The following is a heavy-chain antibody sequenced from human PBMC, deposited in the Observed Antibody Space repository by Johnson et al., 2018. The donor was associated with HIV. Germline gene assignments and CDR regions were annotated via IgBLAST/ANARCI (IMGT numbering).Heavy chain of an antibody. Sequence: QVQLVESGGGVVQPGGSLRLSCAASGFTFSSYGMHWVRQAPGKGLEWVAFIRYDGSNKYYADSVKGRFTISRDNSKNTLYLQMNSLRAEDTAVYYCASLTWVARSSRFYAFDIWGQGTMVTVSS. J-gene: IGHJ3*02. CDR1: GFTFSSYG. CDR3: ASLTWVARSSRFYAFDI. D-gene: IGHD6-13*01. V-gene: IGHV3-30*02. CDR2: IRYDGSNK.